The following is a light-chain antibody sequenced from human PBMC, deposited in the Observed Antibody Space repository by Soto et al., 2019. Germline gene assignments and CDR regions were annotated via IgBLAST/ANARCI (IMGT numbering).Light chain of an antibody. Sequence: EIVFTQSPATLSLSPGERATLSCRASQSVSSYFAWYQQKPGQAPRLLIYDASNRATGIPARFSGSGSGTDFTLTISSLEPEDFAVYYCQQRSNWPLMYTFGQGTKLEIK. CDR3: QQRSNWPLMYT. CDR1: QSVSSY. CDR2: DAS. V-gene: IGKV3-11*01. J-gene: IGKJ2*01.